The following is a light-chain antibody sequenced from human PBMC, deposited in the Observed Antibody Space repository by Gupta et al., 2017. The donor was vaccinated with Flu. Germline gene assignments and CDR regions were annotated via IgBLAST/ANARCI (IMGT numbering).Light chain of an antibody. V-gene: IGLV2-14*01. CDR1: SSDVGGYNY. CDR3: SSYTSSSTLNWV. J-gene: IGLJ3*02. Sequence: SALTQPAPVSGSPGQSLTISCTGTSSDVGGYNYVSWYQQNPGKAPKLMIYEVSNRPSGVSNRFSGSKSGNTASLTISGLQAEDEADYYCSSYTSSSTLNWVFGGGTKLTVL. CDR2: EVS.